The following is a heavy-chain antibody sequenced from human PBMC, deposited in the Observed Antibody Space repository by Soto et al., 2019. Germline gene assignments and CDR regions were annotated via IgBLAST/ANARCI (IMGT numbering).Heavy chain of an antibody. J-gene: IGHJ6*02. V-gene: IGHV3-30*03. CDR3: AREPWLREGYFYGMEV. CDR1: GFTFKTYG. CDR2: ISFGGTVK. Sequence: QVQLVESGGGVVQPGRSLRLSCAASGFTFKTYGMHWVRQAPGKGLEWVAVISFGGTVKYYADSVKGRFSISRDNSKSTLYLQMNNLTAEDTAVYYCAREPWLREGYFYGMEVWGQGNTVTVSS. D-gene: IGHD6-19*01.